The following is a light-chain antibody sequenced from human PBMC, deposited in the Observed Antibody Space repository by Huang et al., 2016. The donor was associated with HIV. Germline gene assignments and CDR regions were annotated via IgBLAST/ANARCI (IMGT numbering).Light chain of an antibody. CDR3: QQRGGWPPT. V-gene: IGKV3-11*01. CDR2: DVS. CDR1: QDVGSH. Sequence: EIVMTQSPATVSLSPGERATLSCWASQDVGSHLAWYQQKPGQPPRLLIYDVSNRATGIPARFSGSGSGTDVTLTVTSLEPEDFAVYYCQQRGGWPPTFGQGTRLEMK. J-gene: IGKJ5*01.